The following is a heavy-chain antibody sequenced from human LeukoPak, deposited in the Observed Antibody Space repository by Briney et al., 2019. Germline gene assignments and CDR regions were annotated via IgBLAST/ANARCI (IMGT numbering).Heavy chain of an antibody. CDR2: IYYSGST. CDR1: GGSISSSSYY. V-gene: IGHV4-39*07. J-gene: IGHJ4*02. CDR3: ARGGDYGDYADY. Sequence: SETLSLTCTVSGGSISSSSYYWGWIRQPPGKGLEWIGSIYYSGSTYYNPSLKSRVTISVDTSKNQFSLKLSSVTAADTAIYYCARGGDYGDYADYWGQGTLVTVSS. D-gene: IGHD4-17*01.